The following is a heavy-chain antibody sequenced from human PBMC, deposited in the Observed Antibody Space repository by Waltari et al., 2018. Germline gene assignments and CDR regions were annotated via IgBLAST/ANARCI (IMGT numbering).Heavy chain of an antibody. CDR2: ISYDGSNK. J-gene: IGHJ6*04. CDR3: ASGQSRGSSSPGMDV. Sequence: QVQLVESGGGVFQPGGSLRPSGAASGFPVSSYAMHWVRHAPGKGLEWVAVISYDGSNKYYADSVKGRFTISRDNSKNTLYLQMNSLRAEDTAVYYCASGQSRGSSSPGMDVWGKGTTVTVSS. V-gene: IGHV3-30-3*01. D-gene: IGHD6-6*01. CDR1: GFPVSSYA.